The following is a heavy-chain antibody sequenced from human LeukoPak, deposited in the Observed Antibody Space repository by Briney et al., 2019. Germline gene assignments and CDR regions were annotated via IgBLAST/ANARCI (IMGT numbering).Heavy chain of an antibody. V-gene: IGHV3-48*01. Sequence: GGTLRLSCAASGFTFSIYGMNWVRQAPGKGLEWVSYIRSSSRTIYYADSVKGRFTISRDNAKNSLFLQMNSLRAEDTAVYYCARDGSGRVPEMSAPDYWGQGTLVTVSS. D-gene: IGHD3-10*01. CDR2: IRSSSRTI. CDR3: ARDGSGRVPEMSAPDY. J-gene: IGHJ4*02. CDR1: GFTFSIYG.